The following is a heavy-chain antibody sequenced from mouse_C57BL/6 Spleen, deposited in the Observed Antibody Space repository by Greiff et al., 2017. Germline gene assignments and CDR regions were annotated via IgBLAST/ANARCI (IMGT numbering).Heavy chain of an antibody. V-gene: IGHV1-26*01. CDR1: GYTFTDYY. CDR3: ARNDGNRGAAWFAE. CDR2: INPNNGGT. J-gene: IGHJ3*01. Sequence: EVQLQQSGPELVKPGASVKISCKASGYTFTDYYMNLVKQSHGKSLEWIGDINPNNGGTSYNQKFKGKATLTVDKSSSTAYMELRSLTSEDSAFYYCARNDGNRGAAWFAEWRQADLVTVSA. D-gene: IGHD1-1*01.